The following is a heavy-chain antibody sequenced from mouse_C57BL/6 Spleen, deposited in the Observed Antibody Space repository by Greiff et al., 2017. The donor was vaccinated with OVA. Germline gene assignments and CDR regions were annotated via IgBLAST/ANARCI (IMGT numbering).Heavy chain of an antibody. CDR2: ISDGGSYT. V-gene: IGHV5-4*01. Sequence: EVKLVESGGGLVKPGGSLKLSCAASGFTFSSYAMSWVRQTPEKRLEWVATISDGGSYTYYPDNVKGRFTISRDNAKNNLYLQMSHLKSEDTAMYYCARDRGREGYFDVWGTGTTVTVSS. CDR3: ARDRGREGYFDV. D-gene: IGHD3-3*01. CDR1: GFTFSSYA. J-gene: IGHJ1*03.